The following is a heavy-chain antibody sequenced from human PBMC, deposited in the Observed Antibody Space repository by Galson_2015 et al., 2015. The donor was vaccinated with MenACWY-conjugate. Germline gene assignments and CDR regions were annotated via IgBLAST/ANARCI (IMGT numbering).Heavy chain of an antibody. CDR1: GFILSSHW. CDR3: VRALNGDADY. Sequence: SLRLSCAGSGFILSSHWMHWVRQLPGEGLLWVSRMNGDGSIIDYADSVKGRFTTSRDNAKNMVFLQMDRLRAEDTAVYYCVRALNGDADYWGQGTLVTVSS. CDR2: MNGDGSII. J-gene: IGHJ4*02. V-gene: IGHV3-74*01. D-gene: IGHD2-21*02.